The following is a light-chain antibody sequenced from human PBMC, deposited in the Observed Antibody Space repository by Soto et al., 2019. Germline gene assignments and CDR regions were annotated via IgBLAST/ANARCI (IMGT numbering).Light chain of an antibody. CDR1: QGISHY. CDR2: DAS. Sequence: DIQMTQSPSAMSASLGDRVTFTCRASQGISHYLAWFQQKPGEAPKRLIYDASTLQSGVPSRFSGSGSGTEFTLTISNLQPEDLATYYCLQYNTDPYIFGQGTKLEIQ. CDR3: LQYNTDPYI. V-gene: IGKV1-17*03. J-gene: IGKJ2*01.